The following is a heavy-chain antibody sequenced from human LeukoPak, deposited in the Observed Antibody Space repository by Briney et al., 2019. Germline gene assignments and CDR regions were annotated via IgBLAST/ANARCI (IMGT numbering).Heavy chain of an antibody. CDR1: GYTFTSYD. CDR3: ARGEMATLTPLD. Sequence: GASVKVSCKASGYTFTSYDINWVRQATGQGLEWMGWMNPNSGNTGYAPKFQGRVTMTRNTLISTAFMELSSLRSEDTAVYYCARGEMATLTPLDWGQGTLVTVSS. V-gene: IGHV1-8*01. J-gene: IGHJ4*02. D-gene: IGHD5-24*01. CDR2: MNPNSGNT.